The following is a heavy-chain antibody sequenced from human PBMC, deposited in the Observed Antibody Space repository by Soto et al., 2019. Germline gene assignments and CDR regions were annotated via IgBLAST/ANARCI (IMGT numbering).Heavy chain of an antibody. CDR2: IDSGSNTI. Sequence: GGSLRLSCAASGFTFSSYSMNWVRQAPGKGLEWVSYIDSGSNTIYYADSVKGRFTISRDNAKYSLYLQMNSLRDEDTAVYYCARDILRYCSSTTCYSYYFDYWGQGTLVTVSS. D-gene: IGHD2-2*01. J-gene: IGHJ4*02. CDR3: ARDILRYCSSTTCYSYYFDY. V-gene: IGHV3-48*02. CDR1: GFTFSSYS.